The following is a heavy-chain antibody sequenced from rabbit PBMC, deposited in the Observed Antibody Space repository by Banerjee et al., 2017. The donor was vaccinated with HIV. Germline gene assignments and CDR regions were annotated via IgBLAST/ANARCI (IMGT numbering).Heavy chain of an antibody. CDR3: ARDLAGVIGWNFNL. V-gene: IGHV1S45*01. J-gene: IGHJ4*01. CDR1: GFTLSSYW. CDR2: INTSSGNT. D-gene: IGHD4-1*01. Sequence: QEQLVESGGGLVQPEGSLTLTCKASGFTLSSYWMWWVRQAPGKGLEWIACINTSSGNTVYATWAKGRFTISKASWTTVTLQMTSLTAADTATYFCARDLAGVIGWNFNLWGQGTPGHRL.